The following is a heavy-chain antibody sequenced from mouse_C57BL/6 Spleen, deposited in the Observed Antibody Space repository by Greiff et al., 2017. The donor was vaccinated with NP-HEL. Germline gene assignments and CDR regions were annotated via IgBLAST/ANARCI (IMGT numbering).Heavy chain of an antibody. D-gene: IGHD2-5*01. CDR1: GFTFTDYY. J-gene: IGHJ2*01. CDR2: IRNKANGYTT. V-gene: IGHV7-3*01. Sequence: EVTLVESGGGLVQPGGSLSLSCAASGFTFTDYYMSWVRQPPGKALEWLGFIRNKANGYTTEYSASVKGRFTISRDNSQSILYLQMNALRAEDSATYYCARSLYSNYFDYWGQGTTLTVSS. CDR3: ARSLYSNYFDY.